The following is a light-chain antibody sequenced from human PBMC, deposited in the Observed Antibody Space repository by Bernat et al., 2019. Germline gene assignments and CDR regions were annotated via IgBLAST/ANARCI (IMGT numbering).Light chain of an antibody. V-gene: IGKV1-39*01. J-gene: IGKJ1*01. Sequence: DIQLTQSPSSLPASVGDIVTITCRASQSIDTSLNWYQQKPGKAPRLLIYTASALQPDVPSRFNGSGSGTDFTLKITGLQREDVATYYCQQSYSIRTFGQGSKVEIK. CDR3: QQSYSIRT. CDR1: QSIDTS. CDR2: TAS.